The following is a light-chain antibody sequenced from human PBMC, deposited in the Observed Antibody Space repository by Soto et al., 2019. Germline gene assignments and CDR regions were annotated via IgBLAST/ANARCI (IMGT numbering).Light chain of an antibody. CDR3: QQYGSSPVS. CDR2: GAS. Sequence: EIVLTQSPGTLSLSPGESATLSCRASQSVSSTNLAWYQQKPGQSPRLVMFGASSRATGIPDRFSGSGSGTDFTLTIRQMGAEDFAVYYCQQYGSSPVSFGQGTKLEIK. CDR1: QSVSSTN. J-gene: IGKJ2*03. V-gene: IGKV3-20*01.